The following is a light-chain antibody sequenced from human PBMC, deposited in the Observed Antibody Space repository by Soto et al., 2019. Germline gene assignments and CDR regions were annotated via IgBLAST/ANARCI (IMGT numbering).Light chain of an antibody. CDR3: MQVLQYPRT. J-gene: IGKJ2*01. CDR1: QSLLHSDGYNS. Sequence: DIVMTQSPLSLPVTPGEPASISCRSSQSLLHSDGYNSLDWYLQRPGQSPQVLIYLGSNRASGVPDRFSGSGSGTDFTLKISRVEAEDVGVYYCMQVLQYPRTFGPGTKLEIK. V-gene: IGKV2-28*01. CDR2: LGS.